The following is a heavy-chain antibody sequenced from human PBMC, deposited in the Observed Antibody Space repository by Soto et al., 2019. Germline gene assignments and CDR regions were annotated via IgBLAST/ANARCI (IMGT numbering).Heavy chain of an antibody. V-gene: IGHV4-34*01. Sequence: PSETLSLTCAVYGGSFSGYYWSWIRQPPGKGLEWIGEINHSGSTNYNPSLKSRVSMSVDTSKDQFSLNLTSLTAADTAVYYCARGGEPLGYYGLDVWGQGTTVTVSS. CDR3: ARGGEPLGYYGLDV. J-gene: IGHJ6*02. CDR1: GGSFSGYY. CDR2: INHSGST.